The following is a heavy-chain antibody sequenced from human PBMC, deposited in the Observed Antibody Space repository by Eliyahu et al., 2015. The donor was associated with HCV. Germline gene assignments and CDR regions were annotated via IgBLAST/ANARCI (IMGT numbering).Heavy chain of an antibody. CDR3: AKDGGDSSYCSGGSCYEYYFDY. J-gene: IGHJ4*02. CDR2: ISYDGSNK. CDR1: GFTFSXYG. Sequence: QVQLVESGGGVVQPGXSLRLSCAAXGFTFSXYGXXWXRQAPGKGLEGVAVISYDGSNKYYADSVKGRFTISRDNSKNTLYLQMNSLRAEDTAVYYCAKDGGDSSYCSGGSCYEYYFDYWGQGTLVTVSS. D-gene: IGHD2-15*01. V-gene: IGHV3-30*18.